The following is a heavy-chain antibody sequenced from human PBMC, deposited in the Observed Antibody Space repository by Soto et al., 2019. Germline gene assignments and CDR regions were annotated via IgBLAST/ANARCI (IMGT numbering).Heavy chain of an antibody. CDR1: GGSFSGYY. J-gene: IGHJ6*02. Sequence: PSETLSLPCAVYGGSFSGYYWSWIRQPPGKGLEKTEERKHGLSTNYHPSLKSRVTISVGTSKNQCSLKLSSVTAADTAVYYSASLIAGAGTPRKSYRMDVWGQGTTVTVSS. CDR3: ASLIAGAGTPRKSYRMDV. V-gene: IGHV4-34*01. D-gene: IGHD6-13*01. CDR2: RKHGLST.